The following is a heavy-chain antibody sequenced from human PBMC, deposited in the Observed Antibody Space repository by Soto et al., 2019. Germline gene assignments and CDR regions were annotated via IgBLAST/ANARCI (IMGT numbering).Heavy chain of an antibody. D-gene: IGHD2-15*01. CDR3: ASGRCSGGSCYPVDLQH. Sequence: SVKVSCKASGGTFSSYTISWVRQAPGQGLEWMGRIIPILGIANYAQKFQGRVTITADKSTSTAYMELSSLRSEDTAVYYCASGRCSGGSCYPVDLQHWGQGTLVTVSS. V-gene: IGHV1-69*02. J-gene: IGHJ1*01. CDR2: IIPILGIA. CDR1: GGTFSSYT.